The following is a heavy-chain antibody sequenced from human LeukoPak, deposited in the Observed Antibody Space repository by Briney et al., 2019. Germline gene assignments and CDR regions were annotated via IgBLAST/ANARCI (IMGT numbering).Heavy chain of an antibody. CDR3: ARDFYDSSGYTGAFDI. V-gene: IGHV3-23*01. CDR1: GFTFSSYA. Sequence: GGSLRLSCAASGFTFSSYAMSWVRQAPGKGLEWVSTIRGSGGSTYYADSVKGRFTISRDNSKNTLYLKMNSLRAEDTAVYCCARDFYDSSGYTGAFDIWGQGTMVTVSS. CDR2: IRGSGGST. J-gene: IGHJ3*02. D-gene: IGHD3-22*01.